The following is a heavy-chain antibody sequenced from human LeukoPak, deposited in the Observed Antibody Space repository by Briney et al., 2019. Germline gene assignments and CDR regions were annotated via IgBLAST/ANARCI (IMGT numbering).Heavy chain of an antibody. CDR3: VKDVGEHGFDY. V-gene: IGHV3-64D*09. CDR2: ISSNGGST. J-gene: IGHJ4*02. D-gene: IGHD1-26*01. Sequence: GGSLRLSCSASGFTFSSYAMHWVRQAPGTGLEYVSAISSNGGSTYYADSVKGRFTISRDNSKNTLYLQMSSLRAEDTAVYYCVKDVGEHGFDYWGQGTLVTVSS. CDR1: GFTFSSYA.